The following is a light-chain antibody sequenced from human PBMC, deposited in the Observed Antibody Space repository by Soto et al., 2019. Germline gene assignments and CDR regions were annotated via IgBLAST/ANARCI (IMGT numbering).Light chain of an antibody. CDR3: QQHNDWPPST. J-gene: IGKJ2*01. CDR1: QSVRDN. CDR2: GAS. V-gene: IGKV3-15*01. Sequence: ETLLTQSPATLSVSPGERATLSCRASQSVRDNLAWYQQKPVQAPRLLIYGASTRAPGIPDRFSGSRFGTDFSLSISSLQSEDFAVYYCQQHNDWPPSTFGQGTKLEIK.